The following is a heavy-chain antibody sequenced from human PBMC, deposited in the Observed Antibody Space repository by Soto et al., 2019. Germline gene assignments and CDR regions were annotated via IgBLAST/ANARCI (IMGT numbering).Heavy chain of an antibody. J-gene: IGHJ4*02. D-gene: IGHD3-22*01. CDR1: GYTFTSYA. CDR3: ARAPGSDYYDSSGYHRPLDY. Sequence: GASVKVSCKASGYTFTSYAMHWVRQAPGQRLEWMGWINAGNGNTKYSQKFQGRVTITRDTSASTAYMELSSLRSEDTAVYCCARAPGSDYYDSSGYHRPLDYWGQGTLVTVS. V-gene: IGHV1-3*01. CDR2: INAGNGNT.